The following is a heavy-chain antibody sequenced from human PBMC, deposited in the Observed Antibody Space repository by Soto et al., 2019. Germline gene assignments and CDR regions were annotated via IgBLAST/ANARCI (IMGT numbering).Heavy chain of an antibody. CDR2: IYYSGST. V-gene: IGHV4-30-4*01. D-gene: IGHD1-1*01. Sequence: QVQLQESGPGLVKPSQTLSLTCTVSGGSISSGDYYWSWIRQPPGKGLEWIGYIYYSGSTYYNPSRTRRVSRSVDKSKNQFSLKLSSVTAADTALYYCARLSTGTFDYWGQGTLVTVSS. J-gene: IGHJ4*02. CDR3: ARLSTGTFDY. CDR1: GGSISSGDYY.